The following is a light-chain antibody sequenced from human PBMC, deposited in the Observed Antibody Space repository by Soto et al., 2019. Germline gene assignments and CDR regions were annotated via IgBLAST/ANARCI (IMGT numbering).Light chain of an antibody. CDR3: QQRSSWPPVT. J-gene: IGKJ5*01. CDR2: DAS. CDR1: QDISNY. Sequence: TQSPSSLSASVGDRVTITCQASQDISNYLNWYQQKPGQAPRLLIYDASNRATGIPARFSGSGSGTDFTLTISSLEPEDFAVYYCQQRSSWPPVTFGQRTRLEIK. V-gene: IGKV3-11*01.